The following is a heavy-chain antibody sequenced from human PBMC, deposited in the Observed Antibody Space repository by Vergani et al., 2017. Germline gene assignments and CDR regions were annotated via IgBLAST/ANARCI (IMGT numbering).Heavy chain of an antibody. V-gene: IGHV4-39*02. CDR3: AIPVGPSAIDDGYHV. J-gene: IGHJ3*01. D-gene: IGHD2-2*03. Sequence: QLQLQESGPGLVKPSETLSLSCRVSCDSISRSYYYWGFIRQPPGKGLEWIGSISPSGSPYYNPPLKSRLAFSVDTSKNLFSLRLKSVTATDTGMYYCAIPVGPSAIDDGYHVWGQGTMVAVS. CDR1: CDSISRSYYY. CDR2: ISPSGSP.